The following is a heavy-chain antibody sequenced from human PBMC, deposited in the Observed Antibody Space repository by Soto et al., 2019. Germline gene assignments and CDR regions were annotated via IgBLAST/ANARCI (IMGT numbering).Heavy chain of an antibody. Sequence: QVQLVQSGAEVKKPGAPVKVSCKASGYTFTSYGISWVRQAPGQGLEWMGWISAYNGNTNYAQKLQGRVTMTTDTSTSTAYMELRSLRSDDTAVYYCARSSSKVELEGWFDPWGQGTLVTVSS. CDR2: ISAYNGNT. D-gene: IGHD1-7*01. CDR1: GYTFTSYG. J-gene: IGHJ5*02. V-gene: IGHV1-18*04. CDR3: ARSSSKVELEGWFDP.